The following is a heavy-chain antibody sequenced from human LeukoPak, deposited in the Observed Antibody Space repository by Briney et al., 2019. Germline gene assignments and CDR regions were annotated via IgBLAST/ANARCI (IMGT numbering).Heavy chain of an antibody. J-gene: IGHJ3*02. V-gene: IGHV1-46*03. CDR2: INPSGGST. CDR1: GYTFTRYY. D-gene: IGHD3-10*01. Sequence: GASVKVSCKASGYTFTRYYIHGVRQAPGQGLEWMGIINPSGGSTTYAQKFQGRVTMTRDTSTSTVYMELSSLRSEDTAVYYCAAYYYGSGSRSAAFDIWGQGTMVTVSS. CDR3: AAYYYGSGSRSAAFDI.